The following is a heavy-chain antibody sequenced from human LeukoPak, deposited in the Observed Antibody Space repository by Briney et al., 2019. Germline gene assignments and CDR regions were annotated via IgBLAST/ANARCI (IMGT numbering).Heavy chain of an antibody. J-gene: IGHJ5*02. CDR3: ARGQLLLWFGESSDNWFDP. CDR1: GFTFSSYS. CDR2: ISSSSSYI. Sequence: PGGSLRLSCAASGFTFSSYSMNWVRQAPGKGLEWVSSISSSSSYIYYADSVKGRFTISRDNAKNSLYLQMNSLRAEDTAVYYCARGQLLLWFGESSDNWFDPWGQGTLVTVSS. D-gene: IGHD3-10*01. V-gene: IGHV3-21*01.